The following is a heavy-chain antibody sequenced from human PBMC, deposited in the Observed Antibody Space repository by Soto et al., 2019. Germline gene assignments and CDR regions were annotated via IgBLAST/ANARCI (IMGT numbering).Heavy chain of an antibody. CDR1: GYTFTSYG. J-gene: IGHJ6*02. Sequence: APVKVSCKSSGYTFTSYGISWVRQAPGQGLEWMGWISAYNGNTNYAQKLQGRVTMTTDTSTSTAYMELRSLRSDDTAVYYCARGPLRWFGEFYIATDYHYVLASSGQGSTVIVS. CDR2: ISAYNGNT. V-gene: IGHV1-18*04. CDR3: ARGPLRWFGEFYIATDYHYVLAS. D-gene: IGHD3-10*01.